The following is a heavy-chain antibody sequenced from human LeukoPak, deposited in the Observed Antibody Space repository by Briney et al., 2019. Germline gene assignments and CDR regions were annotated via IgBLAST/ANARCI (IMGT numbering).Heavy chain of an antibody. CDR2: IYSGGST. CDR3: ALHSGSYSPVGYFQH. CDR1: GFTFSRYG. V-gene: IGHV3-66*01. J-gene: IGHJ1*01. D-gene: IGHD1-26*01. Sequence: GGTLRLSCEASGFTFSRYGMSWVRQAPGKGLEWVSVIYSGGSTYYADSVKGRFTISRDNSKNTLYLQMNSLRAEDTAVYYCALHSGSYSPVGYFQHWGQGTLVTVSS.